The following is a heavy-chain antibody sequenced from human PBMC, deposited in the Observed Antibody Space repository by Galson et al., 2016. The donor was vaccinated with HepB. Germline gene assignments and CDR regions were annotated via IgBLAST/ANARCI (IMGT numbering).Heavy chain of an antibody. CDR1: GYSFTTHW. Sequence: QSGAEVKEAGESLRISCKASGYSFTTHWIGWVRQMPGEGLEWMGIIYPSDSNTKYSPTFEGQVTMSADTSINTAYLQWSSLKASDTAIYYCARRAFGGSCYFDYWGPGMVVTVSS. D-gene: IGHD2-15*01. CDR3: ARRAFGGSCYFDY. J-gene: IGHJ4*02. V-gene: IGHV5-51*01. CDR2: IYPSDSNT.